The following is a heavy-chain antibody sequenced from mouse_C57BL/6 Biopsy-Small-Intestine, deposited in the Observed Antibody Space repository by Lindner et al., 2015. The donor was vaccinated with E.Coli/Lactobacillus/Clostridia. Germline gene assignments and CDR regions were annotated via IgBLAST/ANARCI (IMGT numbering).Heavy chain of an antibody. Sequence: VQLQESGAELVKPGASVKLSCTASGFNIKDYYMHWVKQRTAQGLEWIGRIDPEDAETKYAPKFQGKATITAVTSSNTAYLQLSSLTSEDTAVYYCANYGSSFDYWGQGTTLTVSS. V-gene: IGHV14-2*01. J-gene: IGHJ2*01. D-gene: IGHD1-1*01. CDR2: IDPEDAET. CDR3: ANYGSSFDY. CDR1: GFNIKDYY.